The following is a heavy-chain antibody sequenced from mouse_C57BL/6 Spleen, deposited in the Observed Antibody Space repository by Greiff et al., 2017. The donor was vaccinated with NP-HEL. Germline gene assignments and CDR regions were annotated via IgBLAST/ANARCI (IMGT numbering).Heavy chain of an antibody. J-gene: IGHJ3*01. Sequence: EVKLVESGGGLVKPGGSLKLSCAASGFTFSSYAMSWVRQTPEKRLEWVATISDGGSYTYYPDNVKGRFTISRDNAKNTLYLQMSHLTSEDTAMYYCAREDGYDGAWFAYWGQGTLVTVSA. CDR2: ISDGGSYT. V-gene: IGHV5-4*01. D-gene: IGHD2-2*01. CDR1: GFTFSSYA. CDR3: AREDGYDGAWFAY.